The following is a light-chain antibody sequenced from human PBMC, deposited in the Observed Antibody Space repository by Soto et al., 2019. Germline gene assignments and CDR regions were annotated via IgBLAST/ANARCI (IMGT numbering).Light chain of an antibody. CDR1: SSDIGGHNY. CDR3: SSFASSGTPYV. J-gene: IGLJ1*01. V-gene: IGLV2-14*01. CDR2: EVS. Sequence: QSVLTQPASVSGSPGQSITISCSGSSSDIGGHNYVSWYQQHPGKAPKLILYEVSYRPSGVSNRFSGSKSGNTASLTISGLLADDEDDDYCSSFASSGTPYVFGAGTKLTVL.